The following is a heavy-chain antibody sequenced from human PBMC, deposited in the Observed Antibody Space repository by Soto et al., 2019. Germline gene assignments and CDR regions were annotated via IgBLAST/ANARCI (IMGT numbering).Heavy chain of an antibody. Sequence: SLRLSCAASGFTFSAYSMNWVRQAPGKGLEWISSISSSSSYIYYADSVKGRFTISRDNAKNSLYLQMNSLRAEDTAVYYCARDLYSVSGSLAHNWFDPWGQGTLVTVS. V-gene: IGHV3-21*01. J-gene: IGHJ5*02. CDR1: GFTFSAYS. CDR2: ISSSSSYI. CDR3: ARDLYSVSGSLAHNWFDP. D-gene: IGHD3-10*01.